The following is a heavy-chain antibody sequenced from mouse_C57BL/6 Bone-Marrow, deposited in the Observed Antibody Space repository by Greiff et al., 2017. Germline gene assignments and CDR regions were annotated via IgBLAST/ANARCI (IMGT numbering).Heavy chain of an antibody. CDR2: IRNKANGYTT. CDR1: GFTFTDYY. D-gene: IGHD2-4*01. Sequence: EVKLEESGGGLVQPGGSLSLSCAASGFTFTDYYMSWVRQPPGKALEWLGFIRNKANGYTTDYSASVKGRFTISRDNSQSILYLQMNALRDEDSATYYCARYDDYDVDYWGQGTTLTVSS. J-gene: IGHJ2*01. CDR3: ARYDDYDVDY. V-gene: IGHV7-3*01.